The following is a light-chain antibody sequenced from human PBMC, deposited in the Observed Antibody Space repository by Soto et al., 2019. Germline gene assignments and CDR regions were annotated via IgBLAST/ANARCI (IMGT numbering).Light chain of an antibody. CDR1: QSLSTY. J-gene: IGKJ1*01. CDR3: QQYGSSPRT. CDR2: TIS. Sequence: VLTHSPGTLSLSPGERATLSCRASQSLSTYLAWYQQKPGQAPRLLIYTISTRATGVPDRFSGSGSGTDFTLTISRLEPEDSALYYCQQYGSSPRTFGQGTKVDIK. V-gene: IGKV3-20*01.